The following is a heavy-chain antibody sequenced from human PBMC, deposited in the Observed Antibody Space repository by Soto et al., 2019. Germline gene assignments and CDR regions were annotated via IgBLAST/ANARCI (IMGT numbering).Heavy chain of an antibody. CDR1: GFTFSSYD. V-gene: IGHV3-13*01. J-gene: IGHJ6*02. Sequence: EMQLVESGGDLVQPGGSLRLSCAASGFTFSSYDMHWVRQATGKGLEWVSTINTVGDTYYAGSVEGRFTISRENAKNSLYLQMHSLRAGDTAVYYCTRKVYGYGLDVWGQGTTVTVSS. D-gene: IGHD3-10*01. CDR2: INTVGDT. CDR3: TRKVYGYGLDV.